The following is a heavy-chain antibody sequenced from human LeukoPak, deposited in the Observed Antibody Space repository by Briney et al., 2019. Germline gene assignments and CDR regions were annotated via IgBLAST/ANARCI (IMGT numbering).Heavy chain of an antibody. CDR2: IYYSGST. CDR3: ARAGSSSWSYYFDY. V-gene: IGHV4-61*01. Sequence: SETLSLTCTVSGGSISSGSYYWSWIRQPPGKGLEWIGYIYYSGSTNYNPSLKSRVTISVDTSKNQFSLKLSSVTAADTAVYYCARAGSSSWSYYFDYWGQGTLVTVSS. J-gene: IGHJ4*02. D-gene: IGHD6-13*01. CDR1: GGSISSGSYY.